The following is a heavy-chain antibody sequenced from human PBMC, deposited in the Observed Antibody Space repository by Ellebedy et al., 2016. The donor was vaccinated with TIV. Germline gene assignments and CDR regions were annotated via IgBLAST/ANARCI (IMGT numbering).Heavy chain of an antibody. CDR2: VYPGDSDT. CDR3: AASRLGVYNYYY. Sequence: PGGSLRLSCKGSGYNFATYWSAWVRQLPGNGLEWSGSVYPGDSDTRYSPSFEGQVTISADKSICTAYLQWHSLKASDTAMHYCAASRLGVYNYYYWGQGTLVTVSS. CDR1: GYNFATYW. D-gene: IGHD5/OR15-5a*01. J-gene: IGHJ4*02. V-gene: IGHV5-51*01.